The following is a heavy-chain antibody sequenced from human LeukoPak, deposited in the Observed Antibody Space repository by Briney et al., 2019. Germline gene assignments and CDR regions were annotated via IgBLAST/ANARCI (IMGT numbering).Heavy chain of an antibody. CDR3: AREGATYYDILTGYYDY. CDR2: INPSGGST. V-gene: IGHV1-46*01. J-gene: IGHJ4*02. CDR1: GYTFTSYY. Sequence: ASVKVSCKASGYTFTSYYMHWVRQAPGQGLEWMGIINPSGGSTSYAQKFQGRVTMTRDTSTSTVYMELSSLRSEDTAVYYCAREGATYYDILTGYYDYWGQGTLVTVSS. D-gene: IGHD3-9*01.